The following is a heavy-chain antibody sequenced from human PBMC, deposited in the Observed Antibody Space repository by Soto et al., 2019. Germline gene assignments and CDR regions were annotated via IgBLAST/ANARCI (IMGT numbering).Heavy chain of an antibody. J-gene: IGHJ4*02. CDR3: ARNAAAGTFDY. Sequence: QVQLQESGPGLVKPSQTLSLTCSVSGGSISSGDYYWSWIRQPPGKGLEWIGYIYFSGSTYYNPSHKRRLTISVDTSKNQFSLKLSSVTAADTDVYYCARNAAAGTFDYWGQGTLVTVSS. D-gene: IGHD6-13*01. V-gene: IGHV4-30-4*01. CDR2: IYFSGST. CDR1: GGSISSGDYY.